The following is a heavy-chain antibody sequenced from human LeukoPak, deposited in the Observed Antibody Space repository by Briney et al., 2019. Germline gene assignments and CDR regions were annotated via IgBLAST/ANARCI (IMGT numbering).Heavy chain of an antibody. CDR1: GFTFSDFV. CDR3: TRGGMAPDY. CDR2: IRSRAHSGTT. V-gene: IGHV3-49*03. Sequence: GSLRLSCTTSGFTFSDFVMSWFRQAPGKGLEWVGFIRSRAHSGTTEYAASVKGRFTISRDDSKSSAYLQMNSLKTEDTGVYYCTRGGMAPDYWGQGTPVTVSS. J-gene: IGHJ4*02. D-gene: IGHD5-24*01.